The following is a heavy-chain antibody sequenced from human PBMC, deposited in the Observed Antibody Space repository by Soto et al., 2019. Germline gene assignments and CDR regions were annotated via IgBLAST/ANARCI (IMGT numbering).Heavy chain of an antibody. CDR2: IHYSGIT. CDR3: ARGLNWFDP. CDR1: GGSINSGGYY. Sequence: PSETLSLTCTVSGGSINSGGYYWNWIRQSPGKGLEYIGYIHYSGITNYNPSLKSRVTISVDTSKNQFSLKLSSVTAADTAVYYCARGLNWFDPWGQGALVTVSS. V-gene: IGHV4-61*08. J-gene: IGHJ5*02.